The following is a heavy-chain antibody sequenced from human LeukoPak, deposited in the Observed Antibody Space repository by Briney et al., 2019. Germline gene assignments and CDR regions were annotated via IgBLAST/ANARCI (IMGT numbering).Heavy chain of an antibody. CDR2: ISYDGSNK. J-gene: IGHJ4*02. CDR3: AKDATDYFAY. D-gene: IGHD2-15*01. CDR1: GFTFSSYG. Sequence: PGGSLRLSCAASGFTFSSYGMHWVRQAPGEGLEWVAVISYDGSNKYHADSVKGRFTISRDNSKNTLYLQMNSLRAEDTAVYYCAKDATDYFAYWGQGTLVTVSS. V-gene: IGHV3-30*18.